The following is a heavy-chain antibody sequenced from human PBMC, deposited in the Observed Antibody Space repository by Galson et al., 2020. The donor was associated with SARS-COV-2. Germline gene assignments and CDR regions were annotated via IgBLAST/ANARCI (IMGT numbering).Heavy chain of an antibody. V-gene: IGHV1-2*02. CDR1: GYTITDYY. CDR3: ARLRYDDILTGYVEDV. CDR2: VNPKSGGT. Sequence: ASVKVSCKASGYTITDYYIHWVRQAPGQGLEWMGWVNPKSGGTKEAQKFQGRVTMTRDTSISIAYMELSRLRSDDTTVYYCARLRYDDILTGYVEDVWGQGTMVTVSS. J-gene: IGHJ6*02. D-gene: IGHD3-9*01.